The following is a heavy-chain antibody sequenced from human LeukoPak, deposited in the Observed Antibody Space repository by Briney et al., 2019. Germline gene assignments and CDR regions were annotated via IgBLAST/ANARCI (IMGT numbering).Heavy chain of an antibody. Sequence: GGSLRLSCAASGITFSSYGIHWVRQAPGKGLEWVAVISYDGSNKYYGDSVKGRFTISRDNSKNTLYLQMDSLRADDTAVYYCAKDTYYFESIGSPRPALNDNWGQGTLVTVSS. CDR3: AKDTYYFESIGSPRPALNDN. D-gene: IGHD3-22*01. J-gene: IGHJ4*02. CDR2: ISYDGSNK. V-gene: IGHV3-30*18. CDR1: GITFSSYG.